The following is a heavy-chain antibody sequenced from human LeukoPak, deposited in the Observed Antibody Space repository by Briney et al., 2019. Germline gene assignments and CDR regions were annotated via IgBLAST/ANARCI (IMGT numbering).Heavy chain of an antibody. Sequence: PGGSLRLSCAASGFTFSSYTIHWVRQPPGKGLEWVAVISFDGSNKYYADSVKGRFTISRDSSKNTLYLQMNSLRAEDTAVYYCAGEELGSSLGFDPWGQGTLVTVSS. D-gene: IGHD3-16*01. CDR3: AGEELGSSLGFDP. CDR2: ISFDGSNK. J-gene: IGHJ5*02. V-gene: IGHV3-30-3*01. CDR1: GFTFSSYT.